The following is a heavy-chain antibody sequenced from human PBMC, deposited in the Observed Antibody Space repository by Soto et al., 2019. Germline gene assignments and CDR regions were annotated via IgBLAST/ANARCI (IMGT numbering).Heavy chain of an antibody. CDR1: GFTFSSYG. Sequence: GGSLRLSCAASGFTFSSYGMHWVRQAPGKGLKWVAVISYDGCNKYYADSVKGRFTISRDNSKNTLYLQMNSLRAEDTAVYYCAKRKYSSSWYGVDYWGQGTLVTVSS. CDR2: ISYDGCNK. CDR3: AKRKYSSSWYGVDY. J-gene: IGHJ4*02. V-gene: IGHV3-30*18. D-gene: IGHD6-13*01.